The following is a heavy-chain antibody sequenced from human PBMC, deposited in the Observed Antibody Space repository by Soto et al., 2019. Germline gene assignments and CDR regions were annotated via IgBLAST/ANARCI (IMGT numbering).Heavy chain of an antibody. CDR2: ISGSGGST. V-gene: IGHV3-23*01. CDR3: AKGLGYCSGGSCPPDP. J-gene: IGHJ5*02. D-gene: IGHD2-15*01. CDR1: GFTFSSYA. Sequence: GGSLRLSCAAPGFTFSSYAMSWVRQAPGKGLEWVSAISGSGGSTYYADSVKGRFTISRDNSKNTLYLQMNSLRAEDTAVYYCAKGLGYCSGGSCPPDPWGQGTLVTVSS.